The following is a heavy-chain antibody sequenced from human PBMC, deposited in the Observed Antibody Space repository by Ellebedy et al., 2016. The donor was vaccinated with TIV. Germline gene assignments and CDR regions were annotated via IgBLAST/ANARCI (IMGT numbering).Heavy chain of an antibody. CDR1: GLTYRNSW. J-gene: IGHJ4*02. D-gene: IGHD3-22*01. Sequence: GESLKISXAASGLTYRNSWMSWVRHTPGRGLEWVSRISDDGSNTHYADSVRGRFTISRDNAKNTLFLQMRSLRADDTAVYFCAREPYYPYYFDYWGQGTLVSVSS. CDR2: ISDDGSNT. V-gene: IGHV3-74*01. CDR3: AREPYYPYYFDY.